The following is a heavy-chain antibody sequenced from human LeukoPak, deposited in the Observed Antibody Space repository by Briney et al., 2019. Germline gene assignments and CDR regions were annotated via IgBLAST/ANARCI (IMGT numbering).Heavy chain of an antibody. CDR2: ISWNSGSI. J-gene: IGHJ5*02. CDR1: GFTFDDYA. Sequence: GGSLRLSCADSGFTFDDYAMHWVRQAPGKGLEWVSGISWNSGSIGYADSVKGRFTISRDNAKNSLYLQMNSLRAEDTALYYCAKGVRGVIIGWFDPWGQGTLVTVSS. D-gene: IGHD3-10*02. V-gene: IGHV3-9*01. CDR3: AKGVRGVIIGWFDP.